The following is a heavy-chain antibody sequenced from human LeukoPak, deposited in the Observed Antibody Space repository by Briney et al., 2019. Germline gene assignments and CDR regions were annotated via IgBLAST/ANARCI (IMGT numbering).Heavy chain of an antibody. CDR3: ARGYDILTGPANWFDP. D-gene: IGHD3-9*01. CDR2: IIPIFGTA. CDR1: GGTFSSYA. J-gene: IGHJ5*02. V-gene: IGHV1-69*13. Sequence: GASVKVSCKASGGTFSSYAISWVRQAPGQGLEWMGGIIPIFGTANYAQKFQGRVTITADESTSTAYMELSSLRSDDTAVYYCARGYDILTGPANWFDPWGQGTLVTVSS.